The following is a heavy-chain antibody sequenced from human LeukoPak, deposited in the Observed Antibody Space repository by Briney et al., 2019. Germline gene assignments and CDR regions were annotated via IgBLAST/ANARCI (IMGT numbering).Heavy chain of an antibody. CDR2: IYYSGST. CDR3: ARDIMGVATVRTFDY. Sequence: SETLSLTCTVSGGSISSYYWSWIRQPPGKGLEWIGYIYYSGSTNYNPSLKSRVTISVDTSKNQFSLKLSSVTAADTAVYYCARDIMGVATVRTFDYWGQGTLVTVSS. D-gene: IGHD4-17*01. J-gene: IGHJ4*02. CDR1: GGSISSYY. V-gene: IGHV4-59*12.